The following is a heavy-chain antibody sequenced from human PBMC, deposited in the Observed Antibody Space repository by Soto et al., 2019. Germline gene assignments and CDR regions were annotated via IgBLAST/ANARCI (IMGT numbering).Heavy chain of an antibody. CDR1: GFTFSLYS. D-gene: IGHD3-10*01. J-gene: IGHJ6*02. Sequence: EVQLVESGGGLVQPGGSLRLSCAASGFTFSLYSMSWVRRAPGKGLEWVSYISRSSTGIHYADSVKGRFTISRDDATNSMHLQMNSLRDGDTAVHYCARAVTWGLDVWGQGTTVSISS. CDR2: ISRSSTGI. CDR3: ARAVTWGLDV. V-gene: IGHV3-48*02.